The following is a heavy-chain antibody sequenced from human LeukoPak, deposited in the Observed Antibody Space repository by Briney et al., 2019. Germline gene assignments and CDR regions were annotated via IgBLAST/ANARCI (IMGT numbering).Heavy chain of an antibody. CDR2: IYYSGST. V-gene: IGHV4-39*07. CDR1: GGSISSSRDY. Sequence: TASETLSLTCTVSGGSISSSRDYWAWLRQPPGKGLEWIANIYYSGSTYYSPSLKSRVTISVDTSKNQFSLKLSSVIAADTAVYYCARTTEGYCSSASCFGFSYSYYMDVWGKGTTVTISS. D-gene: IGHD2-2*01. CDR3: ARTTEGYCSSASCFGFSYSYYMDV. J-gene: IGHJ6*03.